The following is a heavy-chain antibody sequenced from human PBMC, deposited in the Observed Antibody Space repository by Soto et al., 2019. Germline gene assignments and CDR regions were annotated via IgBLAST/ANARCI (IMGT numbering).Heavy chain of an antibody. D-gene: IGHD6-6*01. V-gene: IGHV1-3*04. CDR3: ARVTIAACLSRSSGWYFDL. J-gene: IGHJ2*01. CDR2: INTDNGDT. CDR1: GYIFTSYS. Sequence: GASVKVSCKASGYIFTSYSIHWVRQAPGQRLEWMGWINTDNGDTKYSQKFQGRVTMSRDTSTSTAYMELSSLRSDDTAVYYCARVTIAACLSRSSGWYFDLWGRGTLVTVSS.